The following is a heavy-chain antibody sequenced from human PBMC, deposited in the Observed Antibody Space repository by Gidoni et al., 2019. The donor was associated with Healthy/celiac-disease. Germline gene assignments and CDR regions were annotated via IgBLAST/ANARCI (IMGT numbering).Heavy chain of an antibody. CDR3: ARDSPPYYDFWSGLSRPEGWFDP. CDR1: GGSISSYY. Sequence: QVQLQESGPGLVKPSETLSLTCTVSGGSISSYYWSWIRQPPGKGLEWIGYIYYSGSTKYNPSLKSRVTISVDTSKNQFSLKLSSVTAADTAVYYCARDSPPYYDFWSGLSRPEGWFDPWGQGTLVTVSS. D-gene: IGHD3-3*01. J-gene: IGHJ5*02. V-gene: IGHV4-59*01. CDR2: IYYSGST.